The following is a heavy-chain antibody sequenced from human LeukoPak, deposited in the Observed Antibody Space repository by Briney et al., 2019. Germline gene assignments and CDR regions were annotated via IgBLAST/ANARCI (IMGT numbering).Heavy chain of an antibody. Sequence: PGGSLRLSCAASGFTFSSYWMSWVRQAPGKGLEWVANIKQDGSEKYYVDSVKGRFTISRDNAKNSLYLQMNSLRAEDTAVYYCARDSHGGSLGVVNYYYYMDVWDKGTTVTVSS. CDR3: ARDSHGGSLGVVNYYYYMDV. V-gene: IGHV3-7*01. D-gene: IGHD2-21*01. J-gene: IGHJ6*03. CDR2: IKQDGSEK. CDR1: GFTFSSYW.